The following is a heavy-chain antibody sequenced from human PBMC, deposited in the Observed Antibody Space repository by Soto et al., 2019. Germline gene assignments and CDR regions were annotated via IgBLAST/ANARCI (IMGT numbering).Heavy chain of an antibody. V-gene: IGHV3-33*01. CDR1: GFTFSSYG. CDR2: IWYDGSNK. D-gene: IGHD2-2*01. J-gene: IGHJ6*02. Sequence: QVQLVESGGGVVQPGRSLRLSCAASGFTFSSYGMHWVRQAPGKGLEWVAVIWYDGSNKYYADSVKGRFTISRDNSKNTLYLQMNSLRAEDTAVYYCARTGEGMYQLLRYYYYGMDVWGQGTTVTVSS. CDR3: ARTGEGMYQLLRYYYYGMDV.